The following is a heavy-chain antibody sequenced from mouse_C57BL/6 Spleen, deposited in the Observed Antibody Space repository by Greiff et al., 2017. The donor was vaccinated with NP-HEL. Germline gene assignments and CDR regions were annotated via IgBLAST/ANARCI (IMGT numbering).Heavy chain of an antibody. CDR2: IYPGDGDT. D-gene: IGHD1-1*01. Sequence: QVQLQQSGPELVKPGASVKISCKASGYAFSSSWMNWVKQRPGKGLEWIGRIYPGDGDTNYNGKFKGKATLTADKSSSTAYMQLSSLTSEDSAVYFCARSAYGHYFDYWGQGTTLTVSS. J-gene: IGHJ2*01. CDR3: ARSAYGHYFDY. V-gene: IGHV1-82*01. CDR1: GYAFSSSW.